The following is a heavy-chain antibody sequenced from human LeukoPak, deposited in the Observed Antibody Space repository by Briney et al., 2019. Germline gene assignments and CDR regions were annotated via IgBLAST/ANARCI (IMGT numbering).Heavy chain of an antibody. Sequence: PGGSLRLSCAASGFTFSSYGMHWVRQAPGKGLEWVAFIRYDGSNKYYADSVKGRFTISRDNSKNTLYLQMNSLRSDDTAVYYCASAYSSSWYGRYDYWGQGTLVTVSS. CDR1: GFTFSSYG. V-gene: IGHV3-30*02. CDR3: ASAYSSSWYGRYDY. J-gene: IGHJ4*02. D-gene: IGHD6-13*01. CDR2: IRYDGSNK.